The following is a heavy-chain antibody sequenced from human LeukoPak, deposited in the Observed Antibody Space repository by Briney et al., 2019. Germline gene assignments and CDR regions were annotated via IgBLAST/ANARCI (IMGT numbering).Heavy chain of an antibody. Sequence: SETLSLTCAVSGGSISSSNWWSWVRQFPGKGLEWIGDIYHGGANNSNPSLKSRVTMSMDKSKNQFSLKLSSVTAADTAVYYCARERRNIVVVPAAPLYGMDVWGQGTTVTVSS. CDR2: IYHGGAN. V-gene: IGHV4-4*02. CDR1: GGSISSSNW. D-gene: IGHD2-2*01. CDR3: ARERRNIVVVPAAPLYGMDV. J-gene: IGHJ6*02.